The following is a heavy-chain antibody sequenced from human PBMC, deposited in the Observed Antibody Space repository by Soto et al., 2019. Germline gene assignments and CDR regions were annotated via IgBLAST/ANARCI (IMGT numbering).Heavy chain of an antibody. Sequence: EVQLVESGGGLVKPGGSLRVSCVASGFTFSSYSMNWVRQAPGKGLEWVSSISSLSSYIYYADSVKGRFTISRDNAKNSLYLQMNSLRAEDTAIYYCARGELWFDYWGQRTLVTVSS. J-gene: IGHJ4*02. CDR1: GFTFSSYS. CDR2: ISSLSSYI. D-gene: IGHD5-18*01. CDR3: ARGELWFDY. V-gene: IGHV3-21*01.